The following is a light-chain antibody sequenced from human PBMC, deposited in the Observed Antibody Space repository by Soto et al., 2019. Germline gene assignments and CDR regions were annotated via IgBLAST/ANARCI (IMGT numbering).Light chain of an antibody. CDR2: GAS. V-gene: IGKV3-15*01. J-gene: IGKJ1*01. Sequence: EIVMTHSPSTLSVSAVEIATLSCTGSQSVRNNYLAWYQQKPGQAPRLLIYGASTRATGIPARFSGSGSGTEFTLTISSLQSEDFAVYYCQQYNNWLRTFGQGTKVDIK. CDR1: QSVRNN. CDR3: QQYNNWLRT.